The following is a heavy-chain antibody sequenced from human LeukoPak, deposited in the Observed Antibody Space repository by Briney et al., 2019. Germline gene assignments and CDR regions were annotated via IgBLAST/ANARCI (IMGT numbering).Heavy chain of an antibody. CDR3: ASFGGYDPRPGVDY. V-gene: IGHV1-24*01. CDR1: GYTLTELS. D-gene: IGHD3-10*01. Sequence: ASVKVSCKVSGYTLTELSMHWVRQAPGKGLEWMGGFDPEDGETIYAQKFQGRVTMTEDTSTDTAYMELSSLRSEDTAVYYCASFGGYDPRPGVDYWGQGTLVTVSS. CDR2: FDPEDGET. J-gene: IGHJ4*02.